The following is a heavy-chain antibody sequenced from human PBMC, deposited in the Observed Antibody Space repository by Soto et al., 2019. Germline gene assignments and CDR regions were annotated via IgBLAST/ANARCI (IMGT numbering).Heavy chain of an antibody. J-gene: IGHJ6*02. Sequence: GGSLRLSCAASGFTFSSYWMHWVRQAPGKGLVWVSRINSDGSSTSYADSVKGRFTISRDNAKNTLYLQMNSLRAEDTAVCYCARITMVRGVIITYYYGMDVWGQGTTVTVS. D-gene: IGHD3-10*01. CDR3: ARITMVRGVIITYYYGMDV. CDR2: INSDGSST. CDR1: GFTFSSYW. V-gene: IGHV3-74*01.